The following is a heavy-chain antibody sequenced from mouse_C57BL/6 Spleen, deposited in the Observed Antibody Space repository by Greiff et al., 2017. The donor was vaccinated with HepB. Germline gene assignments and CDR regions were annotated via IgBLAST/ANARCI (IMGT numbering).Heavy chain of an antibody. V-gene: IGHV5-6*02. CDR3: ARHRDYYGSSSYYFDY. D-gene: IGHD1-1*01. J-gene: IGHJ2*01. CDR1: GFTFSSYG. CDR2: ISSGGSYT. Sequence: DVMLVESGGDLVKPGGSLKLSCAASGFTFSSYGMSWVRQTPDKRLEWVATISSGGSYTYYPDSVKGRFTISRDNAKNTLYLQMSSLKSEDTAMYYCARHRDYYGSSSYYFDYWGQGTTLTVSS.